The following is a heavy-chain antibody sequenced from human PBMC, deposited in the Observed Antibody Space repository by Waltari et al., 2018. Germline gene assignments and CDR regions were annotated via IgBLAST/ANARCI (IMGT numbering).Heavy chain of an antibody. Sequence: QVHLVESGGVVVQPGGSLRRSCAAQGLYFTLFGMHWVRQAPGKGLEWVSFISYDGSNENYADSVKGRFTMSRDNSKKMLYVQMNNLRAEDSAVYYCVKGNEIDYWGQETLVTVSS. V-gene: IGHV3-30*02. J-gene: IGHJ4*02. CDR3: VKGNEIDY. CDR2: ISYDGSNE. D-gene: IGHD1-1*01. CDR1: GLYFTLFG.